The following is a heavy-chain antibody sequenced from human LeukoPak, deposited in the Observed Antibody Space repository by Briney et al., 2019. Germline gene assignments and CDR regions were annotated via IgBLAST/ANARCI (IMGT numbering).Heavy chain of an antibody. D-gene: IGHD2-15*01. Sequence: PGGSLRLSCAASGFTFSSYAMTWVRQAPGKGLEWVSTFSSSGGSTYYADSVKGRFTISRDSSKNTLFLQMNSLRAEDTAVYYWAKYCSGGNCYSGLYWGQGTLGTVSS. CDR2: FSSSGGST. J-gene: IGHJ4*02. CDR1: GFTFSSYA. CDR3: AKYCSGGNCYSGLY. V-gene: IGHV3-23*01.